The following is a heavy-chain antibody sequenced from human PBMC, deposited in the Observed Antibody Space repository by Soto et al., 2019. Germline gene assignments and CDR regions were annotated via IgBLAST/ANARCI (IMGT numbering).Heavy chain of an antibody. J-gene: IGHJ6*02. CDR3: ARDCRDLYALDV. Sequence: QVQLVQSGAEVRKPGASVKVSCKASGYTFANYYMHWVRQAPGQGLEWMGIINPSGNITNYSQKFQGRVTMARDTSTSTVNMELGTLRSEDTAVYYCARDCRDLYALDVWGQGTTVTVSS. CDR2: INPSGNIT. CDR1: GYTFANYY. V-gene: IGHV1-46*01.